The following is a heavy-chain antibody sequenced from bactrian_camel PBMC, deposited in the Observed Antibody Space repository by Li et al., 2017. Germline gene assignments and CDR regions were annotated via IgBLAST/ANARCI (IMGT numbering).Heavy chain of an antibody. CDR2: INSGGTHT. D-gene: IGHD6*01. CDR1: GITFSNNG. Sequence: HVQLVESGGDLVQPGGSLRLSCAASGITFSNNGMSWVRQAPGKGLEWVSVINSGGTHTYSADSVKGRFTISRDNAKNTLYLQLNSLKIEDTATYYCAVGGSWLKDWGQGTQVTVS. J-gene: IGHJ4*01. CDR3: AVGGSWLKD. V-gene: IGHV3S1*01.